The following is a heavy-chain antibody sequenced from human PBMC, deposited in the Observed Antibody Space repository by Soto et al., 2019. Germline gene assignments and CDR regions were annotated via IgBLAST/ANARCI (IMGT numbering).Heavy chain of an antibody. CDR3: ARDLRCSGGSCYEGNWFDP. CDR1: GGSFSGYY. J-gene: IGHJ5*02. D-gene: IGHD2-15*01. CDR2: INHSGST. V-gene: IGHV4-34*01. Sequence: PSETLSLTCAVYGGSFSGYYWSWIRQPPGKGLEWIGEINHSGSTNYNPSLKSRVTISADTSKNQFSLKLSSVTAADTAVYYCARDLRCSGGSCYEGNWFDPWGQGTLVTVSS.